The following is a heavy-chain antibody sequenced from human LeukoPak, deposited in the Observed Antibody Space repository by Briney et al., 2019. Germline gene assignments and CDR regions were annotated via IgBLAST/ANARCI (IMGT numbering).Heavy chain of an antibody. J-gene: IGHJ4*02. D-gene: IGHD3-22*01. CDR3: ARADSSVFDY. V-gene: IGHV3-21*01. CDR1: GFTFSGYG. Sequence: GGSLRLSCAASGFTFSGYGMNWVRQAPGKGLEWVSTISDSGGTTSYADSVKGRFTISRDNAKNSLYLQMNSLRAEDTAVYYCARADSSVFDYWGQGTLVTVSS. CDR2: ISDSGGTT.